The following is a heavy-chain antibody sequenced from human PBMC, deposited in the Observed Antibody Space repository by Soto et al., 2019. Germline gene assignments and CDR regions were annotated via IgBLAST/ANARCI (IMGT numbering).Heavy chain of an antibody. CDR2: ISGSGGST. Sequence: EVQLLESGGGLVQPGGSLRLSCAASGFTFSSYAMSWVRQAPGKXXXWVSAISGSGGSTYYADSVKGRFTIPRDNSKNTLYLQMNSLRAEDTAVYYCAKVPSGYYYYMDVWGKGTTVTVSS. CDR3: AKVPSGYYYYMDV. CDR1: GFTFSSYA. V-gene: IGHV3-23*01. J-gene: IGHJ6*03.